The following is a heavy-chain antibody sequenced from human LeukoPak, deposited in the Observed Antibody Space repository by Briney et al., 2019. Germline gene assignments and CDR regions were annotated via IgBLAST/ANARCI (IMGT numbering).Heavy chain of an antibody. CDR2: IYNSGTT. D-gene: IGHD3-10*01. CDR3: ARASGSGSYYGIDC. CDR1: TRSISSYY. V-gene: IGHV4-59*01. Sequence: SQTLSLTSPVSTRSISSYYCSWIRQPQENGRKWIGYIYNSGTTTYNPSLQSRVTISLDASKNQCSLNLSSVTAADTAGDYCARASGSGSYYGIDCWGQGTLVTVSS. J-gene: IGHJ4*02.